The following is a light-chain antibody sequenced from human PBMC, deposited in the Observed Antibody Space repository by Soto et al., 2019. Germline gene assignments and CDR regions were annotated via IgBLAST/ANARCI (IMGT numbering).Light chain of an antibody. CDR2: DAS. CDR3: QQRSNWPPFT. V-gene: IGKV3D-20*02. J-gene: IGKJ5*01. Sequence: EIVLTQSPCTLSFSPWERSTLSCMAIQSVSSSYLDWYQQKPGQAPRLLIYDASNRATGIPARFSGSGSGTDFTLTISRLEPEDFAVYYCQQRSNWPPFTFGQGTRLEIK. CDR1: QSVSSSY.